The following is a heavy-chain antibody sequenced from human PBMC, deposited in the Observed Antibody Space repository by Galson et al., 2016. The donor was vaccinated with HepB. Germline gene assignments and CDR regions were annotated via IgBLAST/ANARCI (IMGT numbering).Heavy chain of an antibody. CDR3: GPRVHDDNGNFIFDY. CDR1: GGSFSSTNW. Sequence: LTCAVSGGSFSSTNWRTWVRQSPGKVLEWIGEIYRSGSTNFNPSLKSRVTISLDNSNNQFSLNLHAVTAADTAVDYCGPRVHDDNGNFIFDYWGPGTLVTVSS. V-gene: IGHV4-4*02. CDR2: IYRSGST. J-gene: IGHJ4*02. D-gene: IGHD4-23*01.